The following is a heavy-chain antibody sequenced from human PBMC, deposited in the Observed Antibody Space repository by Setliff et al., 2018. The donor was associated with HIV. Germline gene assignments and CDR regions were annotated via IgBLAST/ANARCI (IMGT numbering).Heavy chain of an antibody. D-gene: IGHD1-26*01. Sequence: ASVKVSCKASGYTFTAYYIHWVRQAPGQGLEWMGWINPNSDDTNYAQKFQGWVTMTRDTSISTAYMELSRLRSDDTAVYYCARDVGATTSEFDPWGQGTLVTVSS. V-gene: IGHV1-2*04. J-gene: IGHJ5*02. CDR2: INPNSDDT. CDR1: GYTFTAYY. CDR3: ARDVGATTSEFDP.